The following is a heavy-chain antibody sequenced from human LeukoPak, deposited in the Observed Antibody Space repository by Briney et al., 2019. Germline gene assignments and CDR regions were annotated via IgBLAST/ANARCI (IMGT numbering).Heavy chain of an antibody. CDR3: ARDVGYCSSTSCYPWWFDP. V-gene: IGHV4-59*11. D-gene: IGHD2-2*01. CDR2: IYSSGRT. CDR1: GGSISSHY. J-gene: IGHJ5*02. Sequence: PSETLSLSCTVSGGSISSHYWSWIRQPPGKGLEWVGYIYSSGRTNYNPSLKSRVSIAVDPSKNQFSLKLSSVTAADTAVYYCARDVGYCSSTSCYPWWFDPWGQGTLVTVSA.